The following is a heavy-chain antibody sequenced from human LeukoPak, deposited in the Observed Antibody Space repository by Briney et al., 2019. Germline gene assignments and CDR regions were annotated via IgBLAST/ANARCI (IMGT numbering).Heavy chain of an antibody. D-gene: IGHD2-21*02. V-gene: IGHV4-4*02. CDR1: GGSISSSNW. J-gene: IGHJ5*02. CDR3: ARAAHIVVVTAIFWFDP. CDR2: IYHSGST. Sequence: PSETLSLTCAVSGGSISSSNWWSWVRQPPGKGLEWIGEIYHSGSTNYNPSLKSRVTISVDKSKNQFSLKLSSVTAADTAVYYCARAAHIVVVTAIFWFDPWGQGTLVTVSS.